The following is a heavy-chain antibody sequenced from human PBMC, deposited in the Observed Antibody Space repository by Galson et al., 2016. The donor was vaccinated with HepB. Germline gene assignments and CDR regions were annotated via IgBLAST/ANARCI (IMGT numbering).Heavy chain of an antibody. Sequence: SVKVSCKASGYSFTRYYIHWLRQAPGQGLEWMGKINPSDDFTSNAQKFQGRVTMTRDTSTSTVYMELSNLRSEDTAVYYCARKDQMHYDGIDSKWFDPWGQGTLVTVSS. CDR2: INPSDDFT. D-gene: IGHD3-16*01. V-gene: IGHV1-46*01. CDR1: GYSFTRYY. CDR3: ARKDQMHYDGIDSKWFDP. J-gene: IGHJ5*02.